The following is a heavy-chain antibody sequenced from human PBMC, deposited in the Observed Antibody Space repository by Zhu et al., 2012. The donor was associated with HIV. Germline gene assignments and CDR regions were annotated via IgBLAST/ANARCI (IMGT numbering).Heavy chain of an antibody. J-gene: IGHJ3*02. V-gene: IGHV4-34*01. CDR2: INHSGST. Sequence: QVQLQQWGAGLLKPSETLSLTCAVYGGSFSGYYWSWIRQPPGKGLEWIGEINHSGSTNYNPSLKSRVTISVDTSKNQFSLKLSSVTAADTAVYYCAREGGDGYNSGTPWTAFDIWGQGTMVTVSS. CDR1: GGSFSGYY. D-gene: IGHD5-24*01. CDR3: AREGGDGYNSGTPWTAFDI.